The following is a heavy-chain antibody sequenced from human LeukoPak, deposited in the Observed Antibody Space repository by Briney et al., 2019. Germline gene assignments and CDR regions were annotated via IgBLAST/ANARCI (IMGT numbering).Heavy chain of an antibody. Sequence: PSETLALTCSVSDGSITMDSYYWGWVRQPPGKGLELIGSIYYSWSTYSTASLKSRAFISVDTTQNHYSLSLSAVTADDTAVQYCTRVYNPVYYYYMYVSGKGDTVTVSS. J-gene: IGHJ6*03. CDR3: TRVYNPVYYYYMYV. CDR2: IYYSWST. CDR1: DGSITMDSYY. D-gene: IGHD1-14*01. V-gene: IGHV4-39*02.